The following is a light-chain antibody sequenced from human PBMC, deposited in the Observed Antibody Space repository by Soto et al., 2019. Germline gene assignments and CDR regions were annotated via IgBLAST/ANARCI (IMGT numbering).Light chain of an antibody. J-gene: IGKJ4*01. V-gene: IGKV2D-29*01. CDR1: QSLLHTYGKTY. Sequence: DVVMTQTPLSLSVTPGQPASISCKSSQSLLHTYGKTYLYWYLQKPGHPPQLLIYEVFNRFSGVPDRFSGSGSGTDFTLKISRVEAEDVGTYYCMQTIQPLLTFGGGTKVEI. CDR2: EVF. CDR3: MQTIQPLLT.